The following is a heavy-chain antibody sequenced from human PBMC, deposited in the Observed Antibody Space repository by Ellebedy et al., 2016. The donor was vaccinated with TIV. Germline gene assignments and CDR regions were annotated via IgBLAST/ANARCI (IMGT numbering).Heavy chain of an antibody. D-gene: IGHD5-24*01. CDR3: ASRGDGYNYYYYGMDV. CDR1: GGTFSSYA. V-gene: IGHV1-69*06. CDR2: IIPIFGTA. J-gene: IGHJ6*02. Sequence: SVKVSXKASGGTFSSYAISWVRQAPGQGLEWMGGIIPIFGTANYAQKFQGRVTITADKSTSTAYMELSSLRSEDTAVYYCASRGDGYNYYYYGMDVWGQGTTVTVSS.